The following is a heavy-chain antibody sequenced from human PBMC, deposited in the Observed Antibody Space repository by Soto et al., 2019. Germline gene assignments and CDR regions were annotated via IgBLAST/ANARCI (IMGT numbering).Heavy chain of an antibody. D-gene: IGHD2-15*01. Sequence: SQTLSLTCAISGDSVSSNSAAWNWIRQSPSRGLEWLGRTYYRSKWYNDYAVSVKSRITITPDTSKNQFSLQLNSVTPEDTAVYYCARDHGVVVAAVYYYGMDVWGQGTTGTVS. J-gene: IGHJ6*02. CDR3: ARDHGVVVAAVYYYGMDV. V-gene: IGHV6-1*01. CDR2: TYYRSKWYN. CDR1: GDSVSSNSAA.